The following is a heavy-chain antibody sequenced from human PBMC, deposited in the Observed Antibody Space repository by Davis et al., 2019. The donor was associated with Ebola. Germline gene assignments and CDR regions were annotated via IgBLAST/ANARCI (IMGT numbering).Heavy chain of an antibody. Sequence: GESLKISCVASGFIFRDAWMTCVSQPQGKRLELVGRLKRTVDDGTSDFAAPVRGRFSISRDDSRNTIYLQMNSLKSEDTAVYYCVKDRPYTARGELLYWGQVTVVTVSS. J-gene: IGHJ4*02. CDR3: VKDRPYTARGELLY. D-gene: IGHD2-2*02. V-gene: IGHV3-15*05. CDR1: GFIFRDAW. CDR2: LKRTVDDGTS.